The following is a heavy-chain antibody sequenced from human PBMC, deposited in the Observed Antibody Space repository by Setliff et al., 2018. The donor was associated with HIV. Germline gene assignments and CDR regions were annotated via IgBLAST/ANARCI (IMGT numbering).Heavy chain of an antibody. CDR2: IYYSGST. J-gene: IGHJ4*02. D-gene: IGHD3-22*01. Sequence: SETLSLTCTVSRGSINSGSYYWTWIRQPAGKGLEWIGYIYYSGSTYYNPSLQSRVTISVDTSKNLFSLRLSSVTASDTAVYYCARQAIFGYYDSSGYLDYWGQGTLVTVSS. CDR1: RGSINSGSYY. V-gene: IGHV4-39*01. CDR3: ARQAIFGYYDSSGYLDY.